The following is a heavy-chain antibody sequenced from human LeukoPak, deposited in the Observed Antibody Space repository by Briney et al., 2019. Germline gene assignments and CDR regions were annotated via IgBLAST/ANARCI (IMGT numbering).Heavy chain of an antibody. CDR3: ARALYDSSGYYSHFDY. CDR1: GFTFSSYT. J-gene: IGHJ4*02. D-gene: IGHD3-22*01. Sequence: AGSLRLSCAASGFTFSSYTMNWVRQAPGKGLEWVSSITRSSNYIYYADSVKGRFTISRDNAKNSLSLQMNSLRAEDTSVYYCARALYDSSGYYSHFDYWGQGTLVTVSS. CDR2: ITRSSNYI. V-gene: IGHV3-21*01.